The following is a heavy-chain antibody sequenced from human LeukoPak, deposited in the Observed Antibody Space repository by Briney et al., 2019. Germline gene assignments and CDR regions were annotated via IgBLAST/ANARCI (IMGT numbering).Heavy chain of an antibody. CDR3: ARAGTYYDILTGYWL. D-gene: IGHD3-9*01. Sequence: SETLSLTCTVSGGSISSGDYYWSWIRQPPGKGLEWIGYIYYSGSTYYNPSLKSRVTISVDTSKNQLSLKLSSVTDADTAVYYCARAGTYYDILTGYWLWGQGTLVTVSS. J-gene: IGHJ4*02. CDR2: IYYSGST. CDR1: GGSISSGDYY. V-gene: IGHV4-30-4*02.